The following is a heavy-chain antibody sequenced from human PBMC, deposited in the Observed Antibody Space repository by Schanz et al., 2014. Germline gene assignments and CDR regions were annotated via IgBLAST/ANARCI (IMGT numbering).Heavy chain of an antibody. J-gene: IGHJ5*02. CDR3: ARGRVLES. Sequence: EVQLVESGGGWVQPGGSLRLSCAASGFTFSSYWMHWVRQVPGKGLVWVSRIKSDGSSTSYADSVKGRFTISRDNAKNSLFLQMNSLRPEDTAVYYCARGRVLESWGQGTLVTVSS. CDR2: IKSDGSST. CDR1: GFTFSSYW. V-gene: IGHV3-74*02. D-gene: IGHD1-1*01.